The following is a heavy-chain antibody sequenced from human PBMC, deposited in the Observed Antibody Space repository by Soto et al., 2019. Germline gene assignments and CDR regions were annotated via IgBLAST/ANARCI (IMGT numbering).Heavy chain of an antibody. CDR1: GYSFTGYY. CDR2: INPNSGGT. J-gene: IGHJ3*02. D-gene: IGHD6-13*01. V-gene: IGHV1-2*02. CDR3: AREKKHLVPPPTFDI. Sequence: GASVKVSCKASGYSFTGYYMQWVRQAPGQGLEWMGWINPNSGGTNYAQKFQGRVTMTRDTSISTAYMELSSLRSDDTAIYYCAREKKHLVPPPTFDIWGQGTMVTVSS.